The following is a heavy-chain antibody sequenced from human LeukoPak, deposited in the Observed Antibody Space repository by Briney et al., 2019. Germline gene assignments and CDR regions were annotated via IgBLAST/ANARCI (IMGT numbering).Heavy chain of an antibody. J-gene: IGHJ5*02. CDR3: ARVGGSYKTSYCSGGSCYFGYWFDP. D-gene: IGHD2-15*01. CDR1: GFKFSSFW. Sequence: GGSLRLSCVASGFKFSSFWMSWVRQAPGKGLEWVANIKQDGSETHYVDSVKGRFTISRDNTKNSLYLQMNSLRAEDTAVYYCARVGGSYKTSYCSGGSCYFGYWFDPWGQGTLVTVSS. V-gene: IGHV3-7*01. CDR2: IKQDGSET.